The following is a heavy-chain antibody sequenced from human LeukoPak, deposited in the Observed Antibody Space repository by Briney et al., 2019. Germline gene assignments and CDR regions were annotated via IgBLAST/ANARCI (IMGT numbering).Heavy chain of an antibody. V-gene: IGHV4-34*01. CDR1: GGSFSGYY. Sequence: SETLSLTCAVYGGSFSGYYWSWIRQPPGKGLEWIGEINHSGSTNYNPSLKSRVTISVDTSKNQFSLKLSSVTAADTAVYYCARATASYYFGYWGQGTLVTVSS. CDR2: INHSGST. J-gene: IGHJ4*02. CDR3: ARATASYYFGY.